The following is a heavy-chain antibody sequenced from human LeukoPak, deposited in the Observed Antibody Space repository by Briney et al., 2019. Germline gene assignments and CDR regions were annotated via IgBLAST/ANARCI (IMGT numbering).Heavy chain of an antibody. CDR1: GGSISSYY. Sequence: SETLSLTCTVSGGSISSYYWSWIRQPAGKGLEWIGRIYTSGGTNYNPSLKSRDTMSVDTSKNQFSLKLSSVTAADTAVYYCARDHYDFWSGYYTGISYYYYMDVWGKGTTVTVSS. CDR2: IYTSGGT. V-gene: IGHV4-4*07. CDR3: ARDHYDFWSGYYTGISYYYYMDV. J-gene: IGHJ6*03. D-gene: IGHD3-3*01.